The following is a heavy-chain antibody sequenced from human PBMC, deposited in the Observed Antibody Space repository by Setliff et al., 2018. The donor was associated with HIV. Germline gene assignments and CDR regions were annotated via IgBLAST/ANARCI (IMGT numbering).Heavy chain of an antibody. CDR2: ISSSGGNI. CDR1: GFTFSSYE. CDR3: ARAFSGYYFDY. Sequence: PGGSLRLSCAASGFTFSSYEMNWVRQAPGKGLEWVSYISSSGGNIYYADSVKGRFTISRDNAKKSLYLQMNSLRADDTAVYYCARAFSGYYFDYWGQGTLVTVSS. D-gene: IGHD3-3*01. J-gene: IGHJ4*02. V-gene: IGHV3-48*03.